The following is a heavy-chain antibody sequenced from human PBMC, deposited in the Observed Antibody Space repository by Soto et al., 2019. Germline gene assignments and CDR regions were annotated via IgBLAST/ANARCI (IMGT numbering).Heavy chain of an antibody. Sequence: GGSLRLSCAASGFTVSSNYLTWVRQAPGKGLKWVSVLYPDGRAYYADSVKGRFTISTDNSKNSVYLQMNTLRAEDTAVYYCARGLGREYRDNRGYYYAYWGQGTLVTVSS. CDR2: LYPDGRA. CDR1: GFTVSSNY. CDR3: ARGLGREYRDNRGYYYAY. J-gene: IGHJ4*02. D-gene: IGHD3-22*01. V-gene: IGHV3-53*01.